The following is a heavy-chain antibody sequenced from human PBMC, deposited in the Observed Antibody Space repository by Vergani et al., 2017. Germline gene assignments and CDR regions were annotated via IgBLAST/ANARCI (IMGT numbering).Heavy chain of an antibody. CDR3: AKDLGTASGGGWFDP. J-gene: IGHJ5*02. CDR2: ISWNSNSI. D-gene: IGHD3-10*01. V-gene: IGHV3-9*02. CDR1: GFTSAGYA. Sequence: EVQLEESGGGLVLPGRSLRLSCVASGFTSAGYAMHWVRQAPGKGLEWVSGISWNSNSIGYADSVKGRFTISRDNAKNSLYLQMNSLRAEDTAVYYCAKDLGTASGGGWFDPGGQGTLVTVSS.